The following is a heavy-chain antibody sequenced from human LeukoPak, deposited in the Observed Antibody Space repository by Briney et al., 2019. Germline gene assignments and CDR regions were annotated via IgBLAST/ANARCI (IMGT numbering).Heavy chain of an antibody. J-gene: IGHJ4*02. CDR1: GFTFSSYS. V-gene: IGHV3-48*04. Sequence: GGSLRLSCAASGFTFSSYSMNWVRQAPGKGLEWVSYISSSSSTIYYADSVKGRFTISRDNAKNTVYLQINSLRAEDTTVYYCATLNSFGNDYWGQGVLVTVSS. CDR2: ISSSSSTI. CDR3: ATLNSFGNDY. D-gene: IGHD5-18*01.